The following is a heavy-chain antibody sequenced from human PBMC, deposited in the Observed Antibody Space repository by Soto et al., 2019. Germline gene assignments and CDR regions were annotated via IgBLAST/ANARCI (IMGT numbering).Heavy chain of an antibody. D-gene: IGHD6-19*01. CDR3: ARETQWLNWFDP. Sequence: EVQLVESGGGLVQPGGSLRLSCAASGFTFSSYSMNWVRQAPGKGLEWVSYISSSSSTIYYADSVKGRFTISRDNAKNSLYLQMHSLRDEDTAVYYCARETQWLNWFDPWGQGTLVTVSS. J-gene: IGHJ5*02. V-gene: IGHV3-48*02. CDR1: GFTFSSYS. CDR2: ISSSSSTI.